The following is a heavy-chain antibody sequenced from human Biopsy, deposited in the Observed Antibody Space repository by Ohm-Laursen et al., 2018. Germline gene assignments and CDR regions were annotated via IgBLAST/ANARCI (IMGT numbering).Heavy chain of an antibody. D-gene: IGHD4-23*01. Sequence: SETLSLTWTVSGGSFTGHYWSWIRQPPGKGLEWIGHISYTGYTSYNASLKSRATISVDTSRNHFSLRLSSLTAADTAVYYCARGSNDFGGLYFPRWGQGTLLTVSS. CDR3: ARGSNDFGGLYFPR. CDR1: GGSFTGHY. CDR2: ISYTGYT. V-gene: IGHV4-59*11. J-gene: IGHJ4*02.